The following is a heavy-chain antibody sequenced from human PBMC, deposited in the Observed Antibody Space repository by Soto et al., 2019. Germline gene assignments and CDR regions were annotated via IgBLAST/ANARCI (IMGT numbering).Heavy chain of an antibody. CDR2: ITWNSGNI. J-gene: IGHJ3*02. CDR3: AKVNGRADTGTAFDI. Sequence: PGGSLRLSCAASGFSVDDYAMHWVRQVPGKGLEWVSGITWNSGNIDYADSVKGRFTISRDNAKNSLYLQMNSLRAEDTALYYCAKVNGRADTGTAFDIWGQGTKVTVSS. V-gene: IGHV3-9*01. D-gene: IGHD4-17*01. CDR1: GFSVDDYA.